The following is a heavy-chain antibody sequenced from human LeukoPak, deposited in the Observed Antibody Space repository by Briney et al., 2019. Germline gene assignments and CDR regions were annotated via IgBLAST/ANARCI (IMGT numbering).Heavy chain of an antibody. CDR2: IYYSGST. J-gene: IGHJ6*03. D-gene: IGHD1-1*01. Sequence: SETLSLTCTVSGGSISSYYWSWIRQPPGKGLEWIGYIYYSGSTNYNPSLKSRVTISVDTSKNQFSLKLSSVTAADTAVYYCARDTVQLERRSYYYYMDVWGKGTTVTVSS. CDR1: GGSISSYY. CDR3: ARDTVQLERRSYYYYMDV. V-gene: IGHV4-59*01.